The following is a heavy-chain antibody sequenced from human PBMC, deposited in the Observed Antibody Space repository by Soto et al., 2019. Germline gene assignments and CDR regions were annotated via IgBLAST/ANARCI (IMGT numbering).Heavy chain of an antibody. CDR3: AKGDGGSGWHQSHDC. CDR1: GFTFSRYA. CDR2: ISGSGDSA. V-gene: IGHV3-23*01. J-gene: IGHJ4*02. Sequence: EVQLLESGGGLVQPGGSLRLSCAASGFTFSRYAMSWVRQAPGKGLEWVSVISGSGDSAYYADSVKGRFTISRDNSKNTLYLQMNNVRAEDTAVYYCAKGDGGSGWHQSHDCWGQGTLVTVSS. D-gene: IGHD3-16*01.